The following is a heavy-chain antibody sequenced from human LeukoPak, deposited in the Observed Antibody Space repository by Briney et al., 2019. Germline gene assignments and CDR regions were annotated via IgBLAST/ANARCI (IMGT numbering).Heavy chain of an antibody. D-gene: IGHD3-10*01. J-gene: IGHJ4*02. Sequence: SETLSLTCTVSSGSISSSSYYWGWIRQPPGKGLEWIGSIYYSGSTYYNPSLKSRVTISVDTSKNQFSLKLSSVTAADTAVYYCARHHYGSGSYYIPRNPFDYWGQGTLVTVST. V-gene: IGHV4-39*01. CDR2: IYYSGST. CDR3: ARHHYGSGSYYIPRNPFDY. CDR1: SGSISSSSYY.